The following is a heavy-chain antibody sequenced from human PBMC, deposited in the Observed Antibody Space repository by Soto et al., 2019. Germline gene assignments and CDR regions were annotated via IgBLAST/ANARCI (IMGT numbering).Heavy chain of an antibody. V-gene: IGHV4-39*01. CDR1: GGSISSSSYY. J-gene: IGHJ6*02. CDR3: ARAGYLPWDFWSGYHSYYYGMDV. D-gene: IGHD3-3*01. CDR2: IYYSGST. Sequence: SETLSLTCTVSGGSISSSSYYWGWIRQPPGKGLEWIGSIYYSGSTYYNPSLKSRVTISVDTSKNQFSLKLSSVTAADTAVYYCARAGYLPWDFWSGYHSYYYGMDVWGQGTRVTVSS.